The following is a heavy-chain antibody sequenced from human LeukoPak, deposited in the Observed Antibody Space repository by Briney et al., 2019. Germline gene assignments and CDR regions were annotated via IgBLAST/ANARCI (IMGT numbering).Heavy chain of an antibody. Sequence: PSETPSLTCAVYGGSFSGYYWSWIRQPPGKGLEWIGEINHSGSTNYNPSLKSRVTISVDTSKNQFSLKPSSVTAADTAVYYCARLSVGYCSSTSCPMMDFDIWGQGTMVTVSS. J-gene: IGHJ3*02. CDR1: GGSFSGYY. V-gene: IGHV4-34*01. CDR3: ARLSVGYCSSTSCPMMDFDI. D-gene: IGHD2-2*01. CDR2: INHSGST.